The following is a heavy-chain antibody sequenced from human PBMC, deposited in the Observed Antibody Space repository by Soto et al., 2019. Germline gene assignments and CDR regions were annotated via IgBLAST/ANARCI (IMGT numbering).Heavy chain of an antibody. D-gene: IGHD3-10*01. J-gene: IGHJ6*02. CDR3: AKAGYCTRGNCYDYYRYGMDV. V-gene: IGHV3-30*18. CDR2: VSYDGSSE. Sequence: VQMVESEGGVVQPGRSLRLTCAVSGFTFSDYGMHWVRQAPRKGLEWVAVVSYDGSSEFYADSVKGRFTISRDNSKNTLHLQMNSLRPEVTALYYCAKAGYCTRGNCYDYYRYGMDVWGQGTAVTVSS. CDR1: GFTFSDYG.